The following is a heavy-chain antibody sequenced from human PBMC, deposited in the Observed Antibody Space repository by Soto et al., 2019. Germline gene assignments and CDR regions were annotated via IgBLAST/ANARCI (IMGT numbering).Heavy chain of an antibody. Sequence: EVQLVESGGGLVQPGGSLRLSCVASGFTFSTYWMSWVRQAPGKGLEWVANIKQDGGEKFYVDSVKGRFTISRDNAKNSLYLQMNSLRAEDTAVYYCARDPGIEAALYYYYYGMDVWGQGTTVTVSS. CDR1: GFTFSTYW. V-gene: IGHV3-7*01. CDR3: ARDPGIEAALYYYYYGMDV. D-gene: IGHD6-25*01. J-gene: IGHJ6*02. CDR2: IKQDGGEK.